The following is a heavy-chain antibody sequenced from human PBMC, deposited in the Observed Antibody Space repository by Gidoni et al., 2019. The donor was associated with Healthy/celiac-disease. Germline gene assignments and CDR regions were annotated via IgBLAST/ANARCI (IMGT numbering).Heavy chain of an antibody. Sequence: QLQLQESGPGLVKPSDTLSLTCTVSGGSISSSSYYWGWLRQPPGKGLEWIGSIYYSGSTYYNPSLKSRVTISVDTSKNQFSLKLSSVTAADTAVYYCARRGSSSWYDWFDPWGQGTLVTVSS. V-gene: IGHV4-39*01. J-gene: IGHJ5*02. CDR2: IYYSGST. CDR3: ARRGSSSWYDWFDP. CDR1: GGSISSSSYY. D-gene: IGHD6-13*01.